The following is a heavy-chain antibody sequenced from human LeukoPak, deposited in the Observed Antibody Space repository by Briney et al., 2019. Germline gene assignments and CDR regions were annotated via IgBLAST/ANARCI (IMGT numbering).Heavy chain of an antibody. Sequence: ASVKVSCKASGYTFTNYDINWVRQATGQGLEWMGWMNPNSGNTGYAQKFQGRVTMTRNTSISTAYMELSSLRSDDTAVYYCVRVRGGAPSLVAAFHIWGQGTMVTVSS. CDR1: GYTFTNYD. CDR2: MNPNSGNT. CDR3: VRVRGGAPSLVAAFHI. D-gene: IGHD4-23*01. J-gene: IGHJ3*02. V-gene: IGHV1-8*01.